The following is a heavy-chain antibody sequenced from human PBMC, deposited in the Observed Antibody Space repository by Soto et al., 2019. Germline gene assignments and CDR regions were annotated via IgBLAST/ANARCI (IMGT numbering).Heavy chain of an antibody. Sequence: PGGSLRLSCAASGFTFSTYSMNWVRQAPGKGLEWVSYISSGSSTIYYADSMKGRFTISRDNAKKSLYLQMNSLRAEDTAVYYCARSDDSSGYSPEIWGQGTMVTVSS. J-gene: IGHJ3*02. CDR3: ARSDDSSGYSPEI. CDR2: ISSGSSTI. V-gene: IGHV3-48*01. CDR1: GFTFSTYS. D-gene: IGHD3-22*01.